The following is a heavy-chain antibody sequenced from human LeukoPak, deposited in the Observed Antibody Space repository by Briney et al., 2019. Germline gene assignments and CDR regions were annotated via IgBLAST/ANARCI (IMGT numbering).Heavy chain of an antibody. CDR2: IRYDGSNK. J-gene: IGHJ4*02. D-gene: IGHD3-16*01. Sequence: GGSLRLSCAASGFTFSSDGMHWVRHAPRKGLEWVAFIRYDGSNKYYADSVKGRFTISRDNSKNTLYLQMNSLRAEDTAVYYCAKELNMITFAPFDYWGQGTLVTVSS. CDR1: GFTFSSDG. CDR3: AKELNMITFAPFDY. V-gene: IGHV3-30*02.